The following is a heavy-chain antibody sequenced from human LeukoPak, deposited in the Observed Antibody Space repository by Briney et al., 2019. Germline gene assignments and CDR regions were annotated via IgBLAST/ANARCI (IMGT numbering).Heavy chain of an antibody. J-gene: IGHJ4*02. Sequence: ASVKVSCKASGYTFTGYYMHWVRQAPGQGLEWMGRINPTGGSTTYAQKFQGRVTMTRDTSTSTVYMELSSLRSDDTAVYYCARTAARRFDYWGQGTLVTVSS. CDR1: GYTFTGYY. D-gene: IGHD6-6*01. V-gene: IGHV1-46*01. CDR2: INPTGGST. CDR3: ARTAARRFDY.